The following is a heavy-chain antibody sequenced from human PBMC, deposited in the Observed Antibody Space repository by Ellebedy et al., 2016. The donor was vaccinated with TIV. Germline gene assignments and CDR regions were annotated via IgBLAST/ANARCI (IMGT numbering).Heavy chain of an antibody. J-gene: IGHJ6*02. CDR2: INPSGGST. Sequence: ASVKVSCKASGYGFIRFRMHWVRQAPGQGLEWMGIINPSGGSTNIAQKFQGRVTMTRDKSTSTVYMELSSLRYEDTAVYYCARDGTYGMDVWGQGTTVTASS. CDR3: ARDGTYGMDV. V-gene: IGHV1-46*01. CDR1: GYGFIRFR.